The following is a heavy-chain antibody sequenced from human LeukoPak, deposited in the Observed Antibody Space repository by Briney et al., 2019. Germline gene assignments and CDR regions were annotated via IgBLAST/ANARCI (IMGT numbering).Heavy chain of an antibody. V-gene: IGHV1-2*06. D-gene: IGHD3-16*01. CDR1: GSSITAYF. CDR2: IYPNSGST. CDR3: ARDVLSNPFDY. J-gene: IGHJ4*02. Sequence: AXVKVSCKASGSSITAYFVHWVRQAPGQGLEWMGRIYPNSGSTNYAQKFQGRVTMTRDTSIKAAYMELSNLGSDDTAVYYCARDVLSNPFDYWGQGTLVTVSS.